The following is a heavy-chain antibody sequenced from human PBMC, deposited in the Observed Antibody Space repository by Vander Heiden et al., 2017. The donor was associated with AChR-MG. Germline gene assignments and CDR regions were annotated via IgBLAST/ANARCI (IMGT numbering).Heavy chain of an antibody. Sequence: EVQLLESGGGLVQPAGSLRLPCAASGFTFSSDAMSWGRQAPGKGLEWVSAISGSGGSTYYADSVKGRFTISRDNSKNTLYLQMNSLRAEDTAVYYCAKGGFLEWFYYYYMDVWGKGTTVTVSS. J-gene: IGHJ6*03. CDR1: GFTFSSDA. CDR2: ISGSGGST. CDR3: AKGGFLEWFYYYYMDV. D-gene: IGHD3-3*01. V-gene: IGHV3-23*01.